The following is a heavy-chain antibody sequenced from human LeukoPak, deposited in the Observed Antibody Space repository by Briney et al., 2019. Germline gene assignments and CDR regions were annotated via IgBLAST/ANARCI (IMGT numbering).Heavy chain of an antibody. D-gene: IGHD5-18*01. CDR2: IHYTGST. V-gene: IGHV4-59*01. CDR1: GVSIRSYY. J-gene: IGHJ5*02. CDR3: ARDMVDRDMVKSLGWFDP. Sequence: PSETLSLTCTVSGVSIRSYYWSWVRRPPGKGLEWMGYIHYTGSTTYNPSLKNRVTISVDTSRNQFSLKLSSVTAADTAVYYCARDMVDRDMVKSLGWFDPWGQGTLVTVSS.